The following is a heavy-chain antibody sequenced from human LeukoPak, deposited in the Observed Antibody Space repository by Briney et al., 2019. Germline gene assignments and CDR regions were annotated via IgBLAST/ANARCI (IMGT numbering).Heavy chain of an antibody. CDR3: TTAPSRHYYDSSGYYEIFDY. V-gene: IGHV3-30*03. CDR2: ISYDGSNK. CDR1: GFIFSSYG. J-gene: IGHJ4*02. D-gene: IGHD3-22*01. Sequence: GGSLRLSCAASGFIFSSYGMHWVRQAPGKGLEWVAVISYDGSNKYYADSVKGRFTISRDNSKNTLYLQMSSLKTGDTAVYYCTTAPSRHYYDSSGYYEIFDYWGQGTLVTVSS.